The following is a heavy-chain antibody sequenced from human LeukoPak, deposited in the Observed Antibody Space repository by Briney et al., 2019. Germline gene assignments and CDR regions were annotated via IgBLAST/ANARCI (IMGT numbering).Heavy chain of an antibody. J-gene: IGHJ4*02. CDR3: ARGGRFLEWLFDY. CDR1: GGSISSYY. V-gene: IGHV4-59*01. D-gene: IGHD3-3*01. CDR2: IYYSGST. Sequence: SETLSLTCTVSGGSISSYYWSWIQQPPGKGLEWIGYIYYSGSTNYNPSLKSRVTISVDTSKNQFSLKLSSVTAADTAVYYCARGGRFLEWLFDYWGQGTLVTVSS.